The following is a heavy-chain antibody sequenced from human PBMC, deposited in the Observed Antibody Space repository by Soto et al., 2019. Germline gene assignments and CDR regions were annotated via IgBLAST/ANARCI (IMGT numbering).Heavy chain of an antibody. Sequence: QVQLQESGPGRVKPSDTLSLTCAVSGYSISSSNGWGWIRQPPGKGLEWIGYIYYSGTTYYNPSLKSRVTMSVDTSKNQFSLKLTSVTAVDTALYYCARREIQGPIDYWGQGTLVTVSS. J-gene: IGHJ4*02. D-gene: IGHD1-26*01. V-gene: IGHV4-28*01. CDR3: ARREIQGPIDY. CDR2: IYYSGTT. CDR1: GYSISSSNG.